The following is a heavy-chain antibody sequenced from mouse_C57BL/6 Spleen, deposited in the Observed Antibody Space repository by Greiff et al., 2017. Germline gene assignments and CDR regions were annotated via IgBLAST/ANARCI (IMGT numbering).Heavy chain of an antibody. V-gene: IGHV1-69*01. J-gene: IGHJ2*01. D-gene: IGHD1-1*01. CDR2: IDPSDSYT. CDR3: ARCDYGSSYDFDY. CDR1: GYTFTSYW. Sequence: QVQLQQPGAELVMPGASVKLSCKASGYTFTSYWMHWVKQRPGQGLEWIGEIDPSDSYTNYNQKFKGKSTLTVDKSSSTAYMQLSSLTSEDSAVYYCARCDYGSSYDFDYWGQGTTLTVSS.